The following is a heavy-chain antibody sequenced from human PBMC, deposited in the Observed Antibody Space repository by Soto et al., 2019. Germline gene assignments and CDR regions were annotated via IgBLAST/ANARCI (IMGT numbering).Heavy chain of an antibody. D-gene: IGHD3-16*02. J-gene: IGHJ3*02. V-gene: IGHV4-31*03. Sequence: TLSLTCPVSGGSINSGGYYWSWIPQHPGKGLEWIGYIYYSGSTYYNPSLKSRVTISVDTSKNQFSLKLGSVTAADTAVYYCARLGQRGVWGSYRYSLGDIWGQGTMVTVSS. CDR3: ARLGQRGVWGSYRYSLGDI. CDR1: GGSINSGGYY. CDR2: IYYSGST.